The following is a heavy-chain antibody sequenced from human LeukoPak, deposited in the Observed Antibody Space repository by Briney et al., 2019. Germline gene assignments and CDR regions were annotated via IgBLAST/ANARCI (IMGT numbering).Heavy chain of an antibody. CDR1: GFTFSDHY. CDR2: IGGSDGRT. V-gene: IGHV3-23*01. D-gene: IGHD4/OR15-4a*01. CDR3: ADPPNAGY. Sequence: PGGSLRLSCAASGFTFSDHYMDWVRQAPGKGLEWVSSIGGSDGRTYYAESVQGRFTISRDNSKKTLFLQMNSLRVEDTAVYFCADPPNAGYWGRGALVTVSS. J-gene: IGHJ4*02.